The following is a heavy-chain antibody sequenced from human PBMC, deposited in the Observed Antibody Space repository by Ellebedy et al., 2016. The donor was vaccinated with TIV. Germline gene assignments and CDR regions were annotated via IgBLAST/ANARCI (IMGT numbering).Heavy chain of an antibody. CDR2: ISGSGGST. V-gene: IGHV3-23*01. CDR1: GFTFSSYA. CDR3: AKDFGTAVAAFDY. D-gene: IGHD6-19*01. Sequence: GESLKISXAASGFTFSSYAMSWVRQAPGKGLEWVSAISGSGGSTYYADSVKGRFTISRDNSKNTLYLQMNSLRAEDTAVYYCAKDFGTAVAAFDYWGQGTLVTVSS. J-gene: IGHJ4*02.